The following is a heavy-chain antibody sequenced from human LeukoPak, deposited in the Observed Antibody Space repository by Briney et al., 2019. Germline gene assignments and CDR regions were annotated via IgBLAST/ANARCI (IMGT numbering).Heavy chain of an antibody. D-gene: IGHD3-10*01. Sequence: ASVKVSCKVSGYTLTELSMHWVRQAPGKGLEWMGGFDPEDGETIYAQKFQGRVTMTEDTSTDTAYMELSSLRAEDTAVYYCARDQRITMVRGVISTRPFDYWGQGTLVTVSS. CDR1: GYTLTELS. J-gene: IGHJ4*02. CDR2: FDPEDGET. V-gene: IGHV1-24*01. CDR3: ARDQRITMVRGVISTRPFDY.